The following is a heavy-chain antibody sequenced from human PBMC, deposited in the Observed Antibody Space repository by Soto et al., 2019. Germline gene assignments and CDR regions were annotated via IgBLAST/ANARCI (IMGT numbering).Heavy chain of an antibody. CDR1: GFTFSSYG. Sequence: QVQLVESGGGVVQPGRSLRLSCAASGFTFSSYGMHWVRQAPGKGLEWVAVISYDGSNKYYADSVKGRFTISRYNSKNTLYLQMNSLRAEDTAVYYCAKALESMTTVTTRPADYWGQGTLVTVSS. D-gene: IGHD4-17*01. V-gene: IGHV3-30*18. CDR2: ISYDGSNK. J-gene: IGHJ4*02. CDR3: AKALESMTTVTTRPADY.